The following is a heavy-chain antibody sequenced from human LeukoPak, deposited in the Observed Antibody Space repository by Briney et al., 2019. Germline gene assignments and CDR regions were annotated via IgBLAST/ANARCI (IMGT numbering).Heavy chain of an antibody. CDR2: IYTSGST. J-gene: IGHJ4*02. V-gene: IGHV4-4*07. CDR3: ARQRVNKWNNLWSFDY. Sequence: SETLSLTCSVSGGSISYYWSWIRQPAGKGLEWIGRIYTSGSTNFNPSLKSRVTISLDTSKNQFSLKLSSMTAADTAVYYCARQRVNKWNNLWSFDYWGQGFLVNVSS. CDR1: GGSISYY. D-gene: IGHD1/OR15-1a*01.